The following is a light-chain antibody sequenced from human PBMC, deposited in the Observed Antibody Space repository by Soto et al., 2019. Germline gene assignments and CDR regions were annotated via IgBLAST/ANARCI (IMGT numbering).Light chain of an antibody. J-gene: IGLJ3*02. Sequence: QSALTQPASVSGSPGQSITISCTGTSSDVGGYNYVSWYQQHPGKAPKLMIYDVSNRPSGFSNRFSGSKSGNTASLTIPGLQAEDEADYYCSSYTSSSTPWVFGGGTKLTVL. CDR2: DVS. CDR3: SSYTSSSTPWV. CDR1: SSDVGGYNY. V-gene: IGLV2-14*01.